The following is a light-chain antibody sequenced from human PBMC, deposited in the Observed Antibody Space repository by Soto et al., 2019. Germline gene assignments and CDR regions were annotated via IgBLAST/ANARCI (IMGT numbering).Light chain of an antibody. Sequence: EIVLTQSPGTLSLSPGERATLSCRASQSISSTYLTWYHQKPGQAPRLLIYDASRRATGIPDRFSGSGSGTDFSLTISRLEPEDFAVYYCQHYDSARWTFGQGTKVDI. CDR1: QSISSTY. V-gene: IGKV3-20*01. CDR2: DAS. CDR3: QHYDSARWT. J-gene: IGKJ1*01.